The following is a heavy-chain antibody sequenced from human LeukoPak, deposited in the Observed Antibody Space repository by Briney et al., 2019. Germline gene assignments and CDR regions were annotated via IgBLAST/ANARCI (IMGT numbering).Heavy chain of an antibody. CDR2: IYYSGST. D-gene: IGHD3-3*01. V-gene: IGHV4-39*01. Sequence: SETLSLTCTVSGGSISSSSYYWGWIRQPPGKGLEWIGSIYYSGSTYYNTSLKSRVTISVDTSKNQFSLRLNSVTAADTAVYYCATRSITIFENAFDIWGQGTMVTVSS. J-gene: IGHJ3*02. CDR1: GGSISSSSYY. CDR3: ATRSITIFENAFDI.